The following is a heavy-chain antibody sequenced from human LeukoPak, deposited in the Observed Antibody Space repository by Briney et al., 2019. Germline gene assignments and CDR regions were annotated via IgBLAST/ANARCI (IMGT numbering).Heavy chain of an antibody. Sequence: GGSLRLSCAASGFTFNNYWMTWVRQAPGKGLEWVANIKQDGSEKYYVDSVKGRFTISRDNAKNSLYLQMNSLRGEDTALYYCARDGGYSTNFDYWGQGTLVTVSS. CDR3: ARDGGYSTNFDY. J-gene: IGHJ4*02. CDR1: GFTFNNYW. D-gene: IGHD1-26*01. V-gene: IGHV3-7*01. CDR2: IKQDGSEK.